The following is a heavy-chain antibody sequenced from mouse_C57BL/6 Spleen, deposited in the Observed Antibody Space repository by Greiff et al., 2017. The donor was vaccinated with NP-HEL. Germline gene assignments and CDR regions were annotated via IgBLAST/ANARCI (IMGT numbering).Heavy chain of an antibody. Sequence: QVQLKQSGAELVRPGASVTLSCKASGYTFTDYEMHWVKQTPVHGLEWIGAIDPETGGTAYNQKFKGKAILTADKSSSTAYMALRSLTSEDSAVYYCTRNYPAWFAYWGQGTLVTVSA. CDR2: IDPETGGT. D-gene: IGHD2-1*01. CDR1: GYTFTDYE. V-gene: IGHV1-15*01. J-gene: IGHJ3*01. CDR3: TRNYPAWFAY.